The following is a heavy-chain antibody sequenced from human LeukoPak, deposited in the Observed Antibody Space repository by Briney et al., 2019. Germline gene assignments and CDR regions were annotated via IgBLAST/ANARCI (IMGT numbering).Heavy chain of an antibody. J-gene: IGHJ4*02. V-gene: IGHV3-7*01. CDR1: GFTFSTNW. CDR2: INQDGSEE. Sequence: GGSLRLSCAASGFTFSTNWMSWVRHAPGKGLGWVANINQDGSEEYYVDSVKGRFTLSRDNAKNSLYLQTNSLRAEDAAVCECARTYPGISKAGSFDYWGQGTLVTVSS. D-gene: IGHD6-19*01. CDR3: ARTYPGISKAGSFDY.